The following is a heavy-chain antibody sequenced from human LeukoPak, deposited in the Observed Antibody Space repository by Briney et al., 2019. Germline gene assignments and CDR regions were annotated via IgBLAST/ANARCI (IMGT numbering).Heavy chain of an antibody. D-gene: IGHD2-15*01. J-gene: IGHJ6*03. CDR1: GGSISSHY. Sequence: SETLSLTCTVSGGSISSHYWSWIRQPPGKGLEWIGYIYYSGSTNYNPSPKSRVTISVDTSKSQFSLKLSSVTAADTAVYYCARLVVAARDYYYYYMDVWGKGTTVTVSS. CDR3: ARLVVAARDYYYYYMDV. V-gene: IGHV4-59*11. CDR2: IYYSGST.